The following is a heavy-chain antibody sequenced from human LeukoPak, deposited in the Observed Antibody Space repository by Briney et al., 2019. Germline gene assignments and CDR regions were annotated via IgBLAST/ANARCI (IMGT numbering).Heavy chain of an antibody. CDR1: GFTFSSFN. D-gene: IGHD6-19*01. Sequence: PGGSLRLSCAASGFTFSSFNMSWVRQAPGKGLEWVSTITGSGSYVYYTDSVKGRFTISRDNAKSSLYLQMNSLRAEDTAVYYCAKASTTSGSDYWGQGTLVTVSS. V-gene: IGHV3-21*01. J-gene: IGHJ4*02. CDR3: AKASTTSGSDY. CDR2: ITGSGSYV.